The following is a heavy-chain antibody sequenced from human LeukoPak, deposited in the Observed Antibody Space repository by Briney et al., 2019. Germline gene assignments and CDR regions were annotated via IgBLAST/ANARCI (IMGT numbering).Heavy chain of an antibody. D-gene: IGHD3-22*01. CDR3: TRASGSSGWYDRDSSGYYPDY. V-gene: IGHV3-30*04. Sequence: GRSLRLSCAASGFTFSSYAMHWVRQAPGKGLEWVAVISYDGSNKYYADSVKGRFTISRDNSKNTLYLQMNSLKTEDTAVYYCTRASGSSGWYDRDSSGYYPDYWGQGTLVTVSS. J-gene: IGHJ4*02. CDR1: GFTFSSYA. CDR2: ISYDGSNK.